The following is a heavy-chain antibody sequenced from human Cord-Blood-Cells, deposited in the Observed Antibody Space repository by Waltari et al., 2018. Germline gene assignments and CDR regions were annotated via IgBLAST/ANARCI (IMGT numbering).Heavy chain of an antibody. Sequence: QVQLQESDPGLVKPSETLSLTCTVSGGSISSHYWSWIRQPPGKGLAWIGYIYYSGSTNYNPSLKSRVTISVDTSKNQFSLKLSSVTAADTAVYYCARGGAPIVVVPAAPSYYYYGMDVWGQGTTVTVSS. CDR2: IYYSGST. CDR3: ARGGAPIVVVPAAPSYYYYGMDV. D-gene: IGHD2-2*01. CDR1: GGSISSHY. J-gene: IGHJ6*02. V-gene: IGHV4-59*11.